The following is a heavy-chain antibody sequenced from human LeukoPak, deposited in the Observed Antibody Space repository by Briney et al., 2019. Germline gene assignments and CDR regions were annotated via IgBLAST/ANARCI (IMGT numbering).Heavy chain of an antibody. V-gene: IGHV3-30*18. J-gene: IGHJ4*02. CDR2: ISYDGTNK. Sequence: GGSLRLSCAASGFTFSSFGMHWVRQAPGKGLEWVTVISYDGTNKYYADSVRGRFTISRDNSRNTLFLQMNSLRAEDTAVYYCAKSFGPHSSSDLFDYWGQGTLVTVSS. D-gene: IGHD6-6*01. CDR3: AKSFGPHSSSDLFDY. CDR1: GFTFSSFG.